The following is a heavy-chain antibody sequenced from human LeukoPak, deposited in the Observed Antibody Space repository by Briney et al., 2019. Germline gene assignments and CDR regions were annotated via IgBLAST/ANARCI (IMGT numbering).Heavy chain of an antibody. Sequence: PGRSLRLSCAASGFTFSSYGMHWVRQGPGKGLEWGAVISYDGSNKYYADSVKGRFTISRDNSKNTLYLQMNSLRAEDTAVYYCAKDRRSSTSCYAPLGYWGQGTLVTVSS. V-gene: IGHV3-30*18. CDR3: AKDRRSSTSCYAPLGY. CDR1: GFTFSSYG. J-gene: IGHJ4*02. D-gene: IGHD2-2*01. CDR2: ISYDGSNK.